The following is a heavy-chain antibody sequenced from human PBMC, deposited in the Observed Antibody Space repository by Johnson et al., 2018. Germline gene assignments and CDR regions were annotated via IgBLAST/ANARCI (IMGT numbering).Heavy chain of an antibody. D-gene: IGHD3-3*01. CDR3: AKDRPIENAFGYYSVDAIDS. V-gene: IGHV3-30*18. J-gene: IGHJ3*02. CDR2: ISHDGSKT. CDR1: GFTFSSYG. Sequence: QVQLVQSGGGVVQPGGSLRLSCAASGFTFSSYGVHWVRQAPGKGLEWVASISHDGSKTHYADSVKGRLTITSDNTRNTLYLQMNSLRVEEPAVYYCAKDRPIENAFGYYSVDAIDSWGQGTTVTVSS.